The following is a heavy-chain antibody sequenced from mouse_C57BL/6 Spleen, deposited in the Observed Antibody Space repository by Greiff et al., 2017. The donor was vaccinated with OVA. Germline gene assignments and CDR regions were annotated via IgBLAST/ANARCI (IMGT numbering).Heavy chain of an antibody. Sequence: EVQVVESGGGLVKPGGSLKLSCAASGFTFSSYAMSWVRQTPEKRLEWVATISDGGSYTYYPDNVKGRFTISRDNAKNNLYLQMSHLKSEDTAMYYCARETVVYFDYWGQGTTLTVSS. D-gene: IGHD1-1*01. CDR1: GFTFSSYA. CDR2: ISDGGSYT. J-gene: IGHJ2*01. V-gene: IGHV5-4*01. CDR3: ARETVVYFDY.